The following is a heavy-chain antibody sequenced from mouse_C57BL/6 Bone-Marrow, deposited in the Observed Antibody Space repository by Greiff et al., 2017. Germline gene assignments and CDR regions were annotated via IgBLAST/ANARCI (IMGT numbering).Heavy chain of an antibody. CDR1: GYTFNSYW. J-gene: IGHJ3*01. D-gene: IGHD2-4*01. CDR3: ARGDDYDEGSGFAY. Sequence: VQLQQSGAELVKPGASVKLSCKASGYTFNSYWMHWVKQRPGRGLEWIGRIDPNSGGTKYNAKFYSKATLTVDTTSSAAYRQLSSLTSEESAVYDCARGDDYDEGSGFAYWGQGTLVTVSA. CDR2: IDPNSGGT. V-gene: IGHV1-72*01.